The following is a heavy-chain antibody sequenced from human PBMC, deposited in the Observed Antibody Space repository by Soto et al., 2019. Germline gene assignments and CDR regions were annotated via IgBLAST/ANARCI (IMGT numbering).Heavy chain of an antibody. V-gene: IGHV1-18*01. D-gene: IGHD3-16*02. J-gene: IGHJ3*02. CDR3: ARDRMITLGGVIVIPHDAFDI. CDR2: ISAYNGNT. CDR1: GYTFTSYG. Sequence: ASVKVSCKASGYTFTSYGISWVRQAPGQGLEWMGWISAYNGNTNYAQKLQGRVTMTTDTSTSTAYMELRSLRSEDTAVYYCARDRMITLGGVIVIPHDAFDIWGQGTMVTVSS.